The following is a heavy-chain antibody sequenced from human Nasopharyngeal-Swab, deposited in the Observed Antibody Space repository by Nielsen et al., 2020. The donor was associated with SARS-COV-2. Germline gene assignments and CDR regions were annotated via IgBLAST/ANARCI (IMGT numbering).Heavy chain of an antibody. J-gene: IGHJ5*02. D-gene: IGHD5-18*01. V-gene: IGHV4-39*02. CDR3: AREGRIIQLWSGGFDP. Sequence: WMRQARGKGLEWIGSIYYSGSTYYNPSLKSRVTISVDTSKNQFSLKLSSVTAADTAVYYCAREGRIIQLWSGGFDPWGQGTLVTVSS. CDR2: IYYSGST.